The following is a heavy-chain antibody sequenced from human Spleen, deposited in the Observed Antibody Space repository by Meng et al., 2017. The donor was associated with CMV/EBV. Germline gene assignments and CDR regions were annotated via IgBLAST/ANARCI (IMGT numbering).Heavy chain of an antibody. CDR3: ARGLAFTHYDFWSGEAPFDY. Sequence: SFSGYYWSWIRQPPGKGLEWIGEINHSGSTNYNPYLKSRVTISVDTSKNQFSLKLSSVTAADTAVYYCARGLAFTHYDFWSGEAPFDYWGQGTLGT. J-gene: IGHJ4*02. CDR1: SFSGYY. D-gene: IGHD3-3*01. CDR2: INHSGST. V-gene: IGHV4-34*01.